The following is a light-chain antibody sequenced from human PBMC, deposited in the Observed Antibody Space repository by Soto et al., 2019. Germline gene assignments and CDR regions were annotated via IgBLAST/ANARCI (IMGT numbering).Light chain of an antibody. CDR3: QQYGYYPIT. Sequence: EIGFTQSPSNLSLAPGERTNLSCRASQSVSSSHLAWYQHKPGQAPRLLIYAASSRATGSPARFSGGESGTDFTLTISSLEPEDFAVYYCQQYGYYPITFGQGTRLEIK. V-gene: IGKV3-20*01. CDR1: QSVSSSH. J-gene: IGKJ5*01. CDR2: AAS.